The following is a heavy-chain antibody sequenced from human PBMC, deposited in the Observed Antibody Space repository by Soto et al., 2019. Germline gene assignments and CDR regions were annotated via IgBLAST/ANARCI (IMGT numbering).Heavy chain of an antibody. CDR1: GFTFSSYS. D-gene: IGHD2-21*02. J-gene: IGHJ6*02. V-gene: IGHV3-48*02. Sequence: GGSLRLSCAASGFTFSSYSMNRVRQAPGKGLEWVSYISSSSSTIYYADSVKGRFTISRDNAKNSLYLQMNSLRDEDTAVYYCAREGVVVTAPSYYGMDVWGQGTSVTVSS. CDR3: AREGVVVTAPSYYGMDV. CDR2: ISSSSSTI.